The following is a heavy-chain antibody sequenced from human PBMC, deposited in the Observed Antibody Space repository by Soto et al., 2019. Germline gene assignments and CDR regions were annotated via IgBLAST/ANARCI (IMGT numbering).Heavy chain of an antibody. V-gene: IGHV1-18*01. J-gene: IGHJ5*02. CDR3: ARVPDR. CDR2: ISAYNGDTET. Sequence: ASVKVSCKASGYTFSTYGISWVRQAPGQGLEWMGWISAYNGDTETNYAQKFQGRVTMTTDTSTSAAYMELRSLRSDDTAVYYCARVPDRWGQGTLVTVSS. CDR1: GYTFSTYG. D-gene: IGHD2-2*01.